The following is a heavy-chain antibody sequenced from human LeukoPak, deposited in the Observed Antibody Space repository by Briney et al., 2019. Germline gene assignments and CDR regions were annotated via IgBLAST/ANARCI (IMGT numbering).Heavy chain of an antibody. CDR2: IIPIFGTV. V-gene: IGHV1-69*13. D-gene: IGHD2-15*01. J-gene: IGHJ6*03. CDR3: ASNCEDCSGGSRYQHYYYYMDV. Sequence: ASVKVSCKASGGTFSSYAISWVRQAPGQGLEWMGGIIPIFGTVNYAQKFQGRVTITADESTSTAYMELSSLRSEDTAVYYCASNCEDCSGGSRYQHYYYYMDVWGKGTTVTISS. CDR1: GGTFSSYA.